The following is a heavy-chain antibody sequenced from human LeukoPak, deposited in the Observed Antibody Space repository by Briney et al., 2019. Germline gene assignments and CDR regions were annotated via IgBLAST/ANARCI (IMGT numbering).Heavy chain of an antibody. J-gene: IGHJ4*02. CDR3: ARKLWHRNDC. CDR2: IYGDGST. D-gene: IGHD3-16*01. V-gene: IGHV3-53*01. Sequence: PGGSLRLSCAASGFPVSSNCMTWVRQAPGKGLEWVSLIYGDGSTYYADSVKGRFTVSRDNFKNTLYLQMNSLRAEDTALYYCARKLWHRNDCWGQGTLVTVSS. CDR1: GFPVSSNC.